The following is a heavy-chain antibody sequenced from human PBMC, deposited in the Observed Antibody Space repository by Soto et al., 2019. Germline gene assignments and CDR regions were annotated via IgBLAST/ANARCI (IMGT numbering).Heavy chain of an antibody. CDR1: GFSFSSYS. J-gene: IGHJ5*01. CDR3: TKNLGDYISGAFRWLDS. V-gene: IGHV3-23*01. Sequence: PGGSLRLSCAASGFSFSSYSMTWVRQAPGKGLDWVSSISGGAVNTYYADSVKGRFSISRDNSKNTLFLEMNSLRGEGTAVYYCTKNLGDYISGAFRWLDSWGQGTLVTV. D-gene: IGHD2-8*02. CDR2: ISGGAVNT.